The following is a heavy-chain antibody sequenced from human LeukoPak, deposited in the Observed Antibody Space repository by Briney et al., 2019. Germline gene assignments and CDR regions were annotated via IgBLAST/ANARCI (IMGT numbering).Heavy chain of an antibody. CDR2: INPNSGGT. V-gene: IGHV1-2*02. D-gene: IGHD1-14*01. CDR1: GYTFTSYG. J-gene: IGHJ4*02. CDR3: ARDLGTPDY. Sequence: ASVKVSCKASGYTFTSYGISWVRQAPGQGLEWMGWINPNSGGTNYAQKFQGRVTMTRDTSISTAYMELSRLRSDDTAVYYCARDLGTPDYWGQGTLVTVSS.